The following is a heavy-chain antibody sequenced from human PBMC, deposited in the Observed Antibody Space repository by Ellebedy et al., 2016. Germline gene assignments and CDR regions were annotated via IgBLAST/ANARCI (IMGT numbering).Heavy chain of an antibody. Sequence: GGSLRLXXTASGFPFGDSVLGWFRQAPGKGLEWVGYIRFKASGGTTEYAASVKGRFTISRDDSKRIAYLQMNSLETEDTAIYYCSRGLGVTPYNWFDPWGQGTLVTVSS. CDR2: IRFKASGGTT. J-gene: IGHJ5*02. CDR1: GFPFGDSV. CDR3: SRGLGVTPYNWFDP. V-gene: IGHV3-49*03. D-gene: IGHD1-26*01.